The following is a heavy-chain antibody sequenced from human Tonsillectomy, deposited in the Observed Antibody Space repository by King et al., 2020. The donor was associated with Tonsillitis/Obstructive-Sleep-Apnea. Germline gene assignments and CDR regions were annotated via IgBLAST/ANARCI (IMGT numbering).Heavy chain of an antibody. J-gene: IGHJ6*02. Sequence: QLVQSGAEVKKPGASVKVSCKASGYTFTGYYMHWVRQAPGQGLEWMGWISPNSGGTNYAQKFQGRVTMTRDTSISTAYMELSRLRSDDTAVYYCARDALYCGGDCYSPYYGMDVWGQGTTVTVSS. V-gene: IGHV1-2*02. CDR1: GYTFTGYY. CDR3: ARDALYCGGDCYSPYYGMDV. D-gene: IGHD2-21*02. CDR2: ISPNSGGT.